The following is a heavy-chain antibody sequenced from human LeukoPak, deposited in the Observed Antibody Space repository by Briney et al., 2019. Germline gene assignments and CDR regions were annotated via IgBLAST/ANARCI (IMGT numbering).Heavy chain of an antibody. CDR3: ARDLGYSGFDWAP. CDR1: GGSISSGDYY. J-gene: IGHJ5*02. CDR2: IYYSGST. V-gene: IGHV4-30-4*08. Sequence: PSQTLSLTRTVSGGSISSGDYYWSWIRQPPGKGLEWIGYIYYSGSTYYNPSLKSRVTISVDTSKNQFSLNLTSVTAADAAVYYCARDLGYSGFDWAPWGQGTLVTVSS. D-gene: IGHD5-12*01.